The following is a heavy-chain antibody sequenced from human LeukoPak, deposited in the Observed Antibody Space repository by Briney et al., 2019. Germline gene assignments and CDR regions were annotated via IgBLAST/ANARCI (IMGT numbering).Heavy chain of an antibody. CDR3: ARGVVPAASFDP. J-gene: IGHJ5*02. V-gene: IGHV4-30-2*01. D-gene: IGHD2-2*01. CDR1: GGSISSCGYS. Sequence: SETLSLTCAVSGGSISSCGYSWSWIRQPPGKGLEWIGYIYHSGSTYYNPSLKSRVTISVDRSKNQFSLKLSSVTAADTAVYYCARGVVPAASFDPWGQGTLVTVSS. CDR2: IYHSGST.